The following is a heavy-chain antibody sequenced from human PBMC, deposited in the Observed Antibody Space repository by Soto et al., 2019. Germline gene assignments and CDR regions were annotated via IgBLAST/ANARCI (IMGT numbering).Heavy chain of an antibody. CDR3: TRHEGGAAADRPLDY. CDR1: GGSVRSSTYY. Sequence: SETLSLTCTVSGGSVRSSTYYWGWIRQSPGKGLEWIGSIYYSGSTHNNPSLKSRVTMSVDTYTNQFSLKLMSVTAADTAIYYCTRHEGGAAADRPLDYWGQGTLVTGSS. J-gene: IGHJ4*02. V-gene: IGHV4-39*01. D-gene: IGHD6-13*01. CDR2: IYYSGST.